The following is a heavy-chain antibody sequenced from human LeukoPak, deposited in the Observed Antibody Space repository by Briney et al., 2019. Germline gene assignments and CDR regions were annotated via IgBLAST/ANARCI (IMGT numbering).Heavy chain of an antibody. CDR3: TRTKNYYYYYMDV. V-gene: IGHV3-49*04. D-gene: IGHD2-8*01. J-gene: IGHJ6*03. CDR2: IRSKAYGGTT. CDR1: GFTFGDYA. Sequence: GGSLRLSCTASGFTFGDYAMSWVRQAPGKGLERVGFIRSKAYGGTTEYAASVKGRFTISRDDSKSIAYLQMNSLKTEDTAVYYCTRTKNYYYYYMDVWGKGTTVTV.